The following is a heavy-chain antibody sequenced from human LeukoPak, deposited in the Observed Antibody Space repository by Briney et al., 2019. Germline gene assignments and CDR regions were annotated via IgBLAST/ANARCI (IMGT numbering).Heavy chain of an antibody. CDR3: ARDGRYCSGGFCYPH. D-gene: IGHD2-15*01. J-gene: IGHJ4*02. CDR1: GFTFRNYE. Sequence: GGSLRLSCAASGFTFRNYEMNWVRQAPGKGLEWVSFISSGGSTIHYADPVKGRFTISRDNAKNSLYLQMNSLRAEDTAVYYRARDGRYCSGGFCYPHWGQGTLVTVSS. V-gene: IGHV3-48*03. CDR2: ISSGGSTI.